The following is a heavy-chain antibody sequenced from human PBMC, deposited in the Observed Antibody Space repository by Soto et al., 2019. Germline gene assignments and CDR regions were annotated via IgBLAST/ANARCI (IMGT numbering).Heavy chain of an antibody. CDR2: ISSSSSYI. J-gene: IGHJ3*02. Sequence: PXGCLRLSCAASGCTFSSYHMNWVRQAPGKGLEWVSSISSSSSYIYYADSVKGRFTISRDNAKNSLYLQMKSLRAEDTAVYYCARGNLGVAPDAFDIWAQGTMVTVSS. V-gene: IGHV3-21*01. D-gene: IGHD3-3*01. CDR3: ARGNLGVAPDAFDI. CDR1: GCTFSSYH.